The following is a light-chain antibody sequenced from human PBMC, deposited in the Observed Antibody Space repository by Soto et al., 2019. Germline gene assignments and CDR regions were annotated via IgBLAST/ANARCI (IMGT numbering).Light chain of an antibody. CDR1: QSISSY. CDR2: AAS. Sequence: VKMQQALSSLTASVEARVTITCRASQSISSYLNWYQQKPGKAPKLLIYAASSLQSGVPSRFSGSGSGTDFTLTISSLQPEDFATYYCQQTYSTRCTFGQGTKVDIK. J-gene: IGKJ1*01. CDR3: QQTYSTRCT. V-gene: IGKV1-39*01.